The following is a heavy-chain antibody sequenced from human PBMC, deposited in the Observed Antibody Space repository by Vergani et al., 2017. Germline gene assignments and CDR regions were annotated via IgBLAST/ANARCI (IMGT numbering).Heavy chain of an antibody. Sequence: EVQLVESGGGLVKPGGSLRLSCAASGFIFSTYNMNWVRQAPEKGLEWISSITSTSSYMYYADSVQGRFTISRDSAKNSLYLQMNSLRVEDTAVYFCARDCGGGSCYPFYYYGMDVWGQGTTVTVSS. V-gene: IGHV3-21*06. CDR1: GFIFSTYN. D-gene: IGHD2-15*01. CDR2: ITSTSSYM. CDR3: ARDCGGGSCYPFYYYGMDV. J-gene: IGHJ6*02.